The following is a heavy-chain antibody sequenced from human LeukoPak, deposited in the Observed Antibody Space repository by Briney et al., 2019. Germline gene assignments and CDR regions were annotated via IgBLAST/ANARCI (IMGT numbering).Heavy chain of an antibody. Sequence: PSETLSFTCAVYGGAFSGYYWSWIRQPPGKGLEWIGEINHSGSTNYNPSLKSRVTISLDTSKNQFSLKKSSVTAADTAVYYCARLTMVRGVIYGTDWHFDLWGRGTLVTVSS. D-gene: IGHD3-10*01. V-gene: IGHV4-34*01. CDR3: ARLTMVRGVIYGTDWHFDL. CDR1: GGAFSGYY. CDR2: INHSGST. J-gene: IGHJ2*01.